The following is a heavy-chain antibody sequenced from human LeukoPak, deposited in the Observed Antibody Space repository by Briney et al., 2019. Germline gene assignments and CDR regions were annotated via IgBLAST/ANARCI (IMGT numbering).Heavy chain of an antibody. D-gene: IGHD3-22*01. CDR2: IKSKTDGGTT. J-gene: IGHJ4*02. V-gene: IGHV3-15*05. CDR1: GFSFNNAW. CDR3: TARRDYYDSGGYDY. Sequence: GGSLRLSCAASGFSFNNAWMSWVRQAPGKGLEWVGRIKSKTDGGTTDYAAPVKGRFTTSRDDSKTTLYLQMNNLKSDDTAVYYCTARRDYYDSGGYDYWGQGTLVTVSS.